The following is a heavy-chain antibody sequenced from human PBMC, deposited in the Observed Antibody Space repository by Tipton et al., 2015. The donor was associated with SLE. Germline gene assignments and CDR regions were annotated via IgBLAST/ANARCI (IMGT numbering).Heavy chain of an antibody. J-gene: IGHJ4*02. V-gene: IGHV4-39*01. Sequence: LRLSCAASGFTFSDYYMSWIRQPPGKGLEWIGSIYYSGSTYYNPSLKSRVTISVDTSKKQFSLKLSSVTAADTAVYYCARLYSNTYYYDSSYYFDYWGQGTPVTVSS. CDR3: ARLYSNTYYYDSSYYFDY. D-gene: IGHD3-22*01. CDR2: IYYSGST. CDR1: GFTFSDYY.